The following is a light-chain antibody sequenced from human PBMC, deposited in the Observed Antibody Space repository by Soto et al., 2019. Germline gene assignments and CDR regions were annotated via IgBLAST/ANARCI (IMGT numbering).Light chain of an antibody. CDR1: SGHSSNA. CDR2: LNSDGSH. V-gene: IGLV4-69*01. CDR3: QTWGTGTVV. J-gene: IGLJ2*01. Sequence: QSVLTQSPSASASLGASVKLTCTLSSGHSSNAIAWHQQQPEKGPRYLIKLNSDGSHSKGDGIPDRFSGSSSGAERYLTISSLQSEDEADYYCQTWGTGTVVFGGGTKLTVL.